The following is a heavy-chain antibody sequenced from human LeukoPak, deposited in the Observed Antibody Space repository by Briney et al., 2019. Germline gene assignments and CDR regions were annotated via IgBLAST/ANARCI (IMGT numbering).Heavy chain of an antibody. Sequence: ASETLSLTCTVSGGSISSGGYYWSWIRQHPGKGLEWIGYIYYSGSTYYNPSLKSRVTISVDTSKNQFSLKLSSVTAADTAVYYCARVDSSGYYFHWGQGTLVTVSS. D-gene: IGHD3-22*01. CDR2: IYYSGST. J-gene: IGHJ4*02. CDR1: GGSISSGGYY. V-gene: IGHV4-31*03. CDR3: ARVDSSGYYFH.